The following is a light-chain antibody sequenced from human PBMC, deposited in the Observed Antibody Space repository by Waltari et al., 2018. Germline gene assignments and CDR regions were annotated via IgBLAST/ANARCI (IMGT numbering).Light chain of an antibody. Sequence: DIVLTQSPPSLALSLGERATIKCKSSQSCLYGANNKNYLAWYRQRLGQPPQLLIYWAATRQGGVPDPVSGSGSGTDSTRTISSLQDEDGALYYCQQYYDSPWTFGQGTKVEIK. CDR1: QSCLYGANNKNY. CDR3: QQYYDSPWT. V-gene: IGKV4-1*01. J-gene: IGKJ1*01. CDR2: WAA.